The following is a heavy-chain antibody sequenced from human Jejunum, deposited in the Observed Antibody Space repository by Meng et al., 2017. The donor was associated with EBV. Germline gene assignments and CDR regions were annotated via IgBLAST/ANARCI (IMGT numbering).Heavy chain of an antibody. CDR2: ITDSGGST. J-gene: IGHJ5*02. CDR3: AKLTRA. V-gene: IGHV3-23*04. Sequence: EGELVVAGGGLVQPGGSLGLSCAASGFTFNSHTMSWVRQAPGKGLEWVSAITDSGGSTYYTDSVKGRFTISRDNSKNTLYLQMNSLRAEDTAVYYCAKLTRAWGQGTLVTVSS. CDR1: GFTFNSHT.